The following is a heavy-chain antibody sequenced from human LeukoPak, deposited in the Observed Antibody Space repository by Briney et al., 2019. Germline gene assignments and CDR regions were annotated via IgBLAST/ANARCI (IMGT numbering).Heavy chain of an antibody. CDR1: GYTFTSYG. CDR3: ARGSQLYYYDSSGYYFFGLPDY. J-gene: IGHJ4*02. V-gene: IGHV1-18*01. Sequence: GASVKVSCKASGYTFTSYGISWVRQAPGQGLEWMGWISAYNGNTNYAQKPQGRVTMTRDMSTSTVYMELSSLRSEDTAVYYCARGSQLYYYDSSGYYFFGLPDYWGQGTLVTVSS. D-gene: IGHD3-22*01. CDR2: ISAYNGNT.